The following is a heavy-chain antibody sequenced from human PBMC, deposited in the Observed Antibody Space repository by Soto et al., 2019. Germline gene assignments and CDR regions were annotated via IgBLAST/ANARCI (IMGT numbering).Heavy chain of an antibody. J-gene: IGHJ1*01. CDR3: ARVSLISRVYAI. D-gene: IGHD2-2*01. V-gene: IGHV3-48*01. CDR1: GFTFSSYS. Sequence: EVQLVESGGGLVQPGGSLRLSCAASGFTFSSYSMNWVRQAPGKGLECVSYLSKSSSTIYYADSVKGRFTISRDNAKNSLDLQMNSLRAEDTAVYFCARVSLISRVYAIWGQGTLVTVSS. CDR2: LSKSSSTI.